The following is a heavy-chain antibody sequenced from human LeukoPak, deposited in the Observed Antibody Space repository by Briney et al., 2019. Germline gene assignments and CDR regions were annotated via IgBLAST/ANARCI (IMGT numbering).Heavy chain of an antibody. CDR3: AKGGAISCWYWFDP. CDR1: GFTFSNYA. V-gene: IGHV3-23*01. CDR2: ISGSGDEA. Sequence: GGSLRLSCAASGFTFSNYAMNWVRQAPGKGLEWVSSISGSGDEAHHADSVKGRFTISRDNSKNTLYLQMNSLRAEDTALYYCAKGGAISCWYWFDPWGQGTLVTVSS. D-gene: IGHD6-19*01. J-gene: IGHJ5*02.